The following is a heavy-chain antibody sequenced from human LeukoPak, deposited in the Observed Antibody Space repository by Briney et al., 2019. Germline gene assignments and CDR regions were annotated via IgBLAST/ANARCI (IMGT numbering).Heavy chain of an antibody. Sequence: SVKVSCKASGGTFSSYAISWVRQAPGQGLEWMGGIIPIFGTANYAQKFQGRVTITTDESTSTAYMELSSLRSEDTAVYYCASSRMTTVGGYYFDYWGQGTLVTVSS. CDR3: ASSRMTTVGGYYFDY. CDR2: IIPIFGTA. V-gene: IGHV1-69*05. D-gene: IGHD4-11*01. CDR1: GGTFSSYA. J-gene: IGHJ4*02.